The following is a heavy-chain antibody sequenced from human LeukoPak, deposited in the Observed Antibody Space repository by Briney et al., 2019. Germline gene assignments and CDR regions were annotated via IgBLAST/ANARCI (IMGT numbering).Heavy chain of an antibody. CDR1: GFTFDDYA. V-gene: IGHV3-9*03. CDR3: AKGYCSSTSCPDAFDI. CDR2: ISWNSGSI. D-gene: IGHD2-2*01. Sequence: SLRLSCAASGFTFDDYAMHWVRQAPGKGLEWVSGISWNSGSIGYADSVKGRFTISRDNAKNSLYLQMNSLRAEDMALYYCAKGYCSSTSCPDAFDIWGQGTMVTVSS. J-gene: IGHJ3*02.